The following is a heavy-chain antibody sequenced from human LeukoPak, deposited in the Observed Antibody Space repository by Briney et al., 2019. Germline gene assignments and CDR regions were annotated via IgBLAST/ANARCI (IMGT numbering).Heavy chain of an antibody. CDR3: ARDRGSYYRENNGAFDI. J-gene: IGHJ3*02. CDR2: INHGGGT. CDR1: GGSFSDYY. Sequence: SETLSLTCAVYGGSFSDYYWNWIRQPPGKGLEWIGEINHGGGTEYNPSLKSRATISVDTSKKQFSLNLTSVTAADTAVYYCARDRGSYYRENNGAFDIWGQGTMVTVSS. V-gene: IGHV4-34*01. D-gene: IGHD1-26*01.